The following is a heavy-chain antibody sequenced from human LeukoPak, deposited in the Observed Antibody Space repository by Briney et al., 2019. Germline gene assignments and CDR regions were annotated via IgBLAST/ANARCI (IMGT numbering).Heavy chain of an antibody. D-gene: IGHD2-15*01. J-gene: IGHJ4*02. CDR3: ARDPRKYCSGGSCYRGLGY. V-gene: IGHV1-18*01. CDR2: ISAYNGNT. CDR1: GYTFTSYG. Sequence: ASVKVSCKASGYTFTSYGISWVRQAPGQGLEWMGWISAYNGNTNYAQKLQGRVTMTTDTSTSTAYMELRSLRSDDTAVYYCARDPRKYCSGGSCYRGLGYWGQGTLVTVSS.